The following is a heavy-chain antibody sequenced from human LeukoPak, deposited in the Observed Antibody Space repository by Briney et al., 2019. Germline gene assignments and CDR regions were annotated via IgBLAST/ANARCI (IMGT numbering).Heavy chain of an antibody. Sequence: GASVKVSCKASGYTFTSYGISWVRQAPRQGLEWMGWISVYNGNTNYAQKLQGRVTMTTDTSTSTAYMELRSLRSDDTAVYYCARGERKSRGRDGAFDIWGQGTMVTVSS. V-gene: IGHV1-18*01. J-gene: IGHJ3*02. CDR3: ARGERKSRGRDGAFDI. CDR1: GYTFTSYG. CDR2: ISVYNGNT. D-gene: IGHD1-1*01.